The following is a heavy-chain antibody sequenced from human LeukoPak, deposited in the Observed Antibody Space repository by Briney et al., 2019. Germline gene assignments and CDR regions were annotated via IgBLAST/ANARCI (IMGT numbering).Heavy chain of an antibody. V-gene: IGHV1-8*01. CDR2: MNPNSGNT. D-gene: IGHD3-22*01. CDR3: AREPTDYDSSGKYDY. J-gene: IGHJ4*02. Sequence: GASVKVSCKASGYTFTSYDINWVRQATGQGLEWTGWMNPNSGNTGYAQKFQGRVTMTRNTSISTAYMELSSLRSEDTAVYYCAREPTDYDSSGKYDYWGQGTLVTVSS. CDR1: GYTFTSYD.